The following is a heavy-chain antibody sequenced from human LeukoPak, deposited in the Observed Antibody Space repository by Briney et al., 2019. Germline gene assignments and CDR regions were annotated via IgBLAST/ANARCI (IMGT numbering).Heavy chain of an antibody. CDR3: AKDGVWYDSSGYRH. V-gene: IGHV3-23*01. Sequence: GGSLRLSCAASGFTFNSYSMSWVRQAPGKGLEWVSAISGSGGSTYYADSVKGRFTISRDNSKNTLYLQMNSLRAEDTAVYYCAKDGVWYDSSGYRHWGQGTLVTVSS. CDR2: ISGSGGST. J-gene: IGHJ4*02. CDR1: GFTFNSYS. D-gene: IGHD3-22*01.